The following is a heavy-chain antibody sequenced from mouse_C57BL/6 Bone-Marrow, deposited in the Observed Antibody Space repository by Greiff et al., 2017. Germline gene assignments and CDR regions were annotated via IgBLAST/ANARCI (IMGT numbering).Heavy chain of an antibody. V-gene: IGHV1-19*01. CDR1: GYTFTDYY. Sequence: EVQLQQSGPVLVKPGASVKMSCKASGYTFTDYYMNWVKQSHGKSLEWIGVINPYNGGTSYNQKFKGKATLTVDKSSSTAYMELNSLTSEDSAVYYGARDDGFSWFAYWGQGTLGTGAA. D-gene: IGHD2-3*01. J-gene: IGHJ3*01. CDR3: ARDDGFSWFAY. CDR2: INPYNGGT.